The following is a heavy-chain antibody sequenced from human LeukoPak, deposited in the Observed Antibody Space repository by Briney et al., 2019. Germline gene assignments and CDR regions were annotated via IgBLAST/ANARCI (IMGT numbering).Heavy chain of an antibody. Sequence: SETLSLTCSVSGGSISSYYWSWIRQPPGKGLEWIGYIYYSGSTNYNPSLKGRVTISVDTSKNQFSLKLSSVTAADTAVYYCGRMGYDILTGYYADTPRAFDIWGQGTMVTVSS. D-gene: IGHD3-9*01. CDR2: IYYSGST. J-gene: IGHJ3*02. V-gene: IGHV4-59*01. CDR1: GGSISSYY. CDR3: GRMGYDILTGYYADTPRAFDI.